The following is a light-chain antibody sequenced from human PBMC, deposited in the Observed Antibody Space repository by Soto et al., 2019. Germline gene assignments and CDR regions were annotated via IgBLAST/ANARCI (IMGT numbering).Light chain of an antibody. CDR1: SSDVGGYKH. J-gene: IGLJ1*01. CDR3: SSSAGSYTRV. CDR2: DVI. V-gene: IGLV2-11*01. Sequence: QSVLTQPRSVSGSPGQSVSISCTGTSSDVGGYKHVSWYQHHPGKAPKLMIFDVIKRPSGVPDRFSGSKSGNTASLTISGLQAEDEADYYCSSSAGSYTRVFGAGTKVTVL.